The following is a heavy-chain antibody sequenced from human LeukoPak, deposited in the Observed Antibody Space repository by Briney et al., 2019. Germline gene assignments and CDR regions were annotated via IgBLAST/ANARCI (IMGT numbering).Heavy chain of an antibody. J-gene: IGHJ4*02. CDR2: ISSSSSYI. D-gene: IGHD5-12*01. Sequence: GGSLRLSCAASGFTFSRYEMNWVRQAPGKGLEWVSSISSSSSYIYYADSVKGRFTISRDNAKNTLYLQMNSLRAGDTAVYYCASPVATQPRWGQGTLVTVSS. CDR3: ASPVATQPR. CDR1: GFTFSRYE. V-gene: IGHV3-21*01.